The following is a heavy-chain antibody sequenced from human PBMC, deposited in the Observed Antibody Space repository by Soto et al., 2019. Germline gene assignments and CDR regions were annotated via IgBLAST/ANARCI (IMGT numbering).Heavy chain of an antibody. CDR2: IYSGGST. Sequence: PGGSLRLSFPASEFPFSSNYRSWVRQAPGKGLEWVSVIYSGGSTYYADAVKGRFTISRDNSKNTLYLQMNSLRAEDTAVYYCARGSVPAQANFDYWGQGTLVTVSS. CDR1: EFPFSSNY. V-gene: IGHV3-53*01. CDR3: ARGSVPAQANFDY. D-gene: IGHD2-15*01. J-gene: IGHJ4*02.